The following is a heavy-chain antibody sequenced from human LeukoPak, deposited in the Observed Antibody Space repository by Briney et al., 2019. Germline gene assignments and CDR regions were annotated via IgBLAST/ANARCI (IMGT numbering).Heavy chain of an antibody. CDR1: GFTFSDYY. D-gene: IGHD6-13*01. Sequence: GGSLRLSCAASGFTFSDYYMSWIRQAPGKGLEWVSYISSSGSTIYYADSVKGRFTISRDNAKNSLYLQMNSLRAEDTAVYYCARAIAAADPRPYYYYYYGMDVWGQGTTVTVSS. V-gene: IGHV3-11*01. CDR3: ARAIAAADPRPYYYYYYGMDV. CDR2: ISSSGSTI. J-gene: IGHJ6*02.